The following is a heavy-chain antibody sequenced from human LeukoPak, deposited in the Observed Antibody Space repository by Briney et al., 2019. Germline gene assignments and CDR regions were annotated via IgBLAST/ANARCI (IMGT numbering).Heavy chain of an antibody. V-gene: IGHV4-59*11. J-gene: IGHJ5*02. CDR3: ARGASITMFGEVIDNWFDP. Sequence: SETLSLTCTVSGGSISSHYWSWIRQPPGKGLEWIGYIYHSGSTNYNPSLKSRVTISVDTSKNQFSLKLSSVTAADTAVYYCARGASITMFGEVIDNWFDPWGKRTLVTVSS. CDR2: IYHSGST. CDR1: GGSISSHY. D-gene: IGHD3-16*02.